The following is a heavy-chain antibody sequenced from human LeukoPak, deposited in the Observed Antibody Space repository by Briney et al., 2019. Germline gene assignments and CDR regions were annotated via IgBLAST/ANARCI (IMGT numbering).Heavy chain of an antibody. V-gene: IGHV3-11*01. J-gene: IGHJ4*02. CDR3: ARGIRQYAKSYFDY. D-gene: IGHD4-11*01. CDR1: GFIFSDYP. CDR2: ISSSGTTI. Sequence: GGSLRLSCAASGFIFSDYPMNWVRQAPGRGLEWISYISSSGTTIYYTDSVKGRFTISRDNAKNSLYLQMNSLRAEDTAVYYCARGIRQYAKSYFDYWGQGTLVTVSS.